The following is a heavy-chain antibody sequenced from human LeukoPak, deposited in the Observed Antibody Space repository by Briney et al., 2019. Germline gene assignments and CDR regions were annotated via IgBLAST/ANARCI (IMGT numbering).Heavy chain of an antibody. CDR2: IRSKANSYAT. Sequence: QPGGSLRLSCAASGFTFSGSAMHWVRQASGKGLEWVGRIRSKANSYATAYAASVKGRFTISRDDSKNTAYLQMNSLKTEDTAVYYCFLSGTVTTQVPWGQGTLVTVSS. CDR3: FLSGTVTTQVP. J-gene: IGHJ5*02. CDR1: GFTFSGSA. D-gene: IGHD4-17*01. V-gene: IGHV3-73*01.